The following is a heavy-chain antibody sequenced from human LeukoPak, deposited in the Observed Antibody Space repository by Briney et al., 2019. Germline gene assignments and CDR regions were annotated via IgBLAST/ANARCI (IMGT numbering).Heavy chain of an antibody. CDR3: AREASYSSSWATFDY. V-gene: IGHV3-48*01. CDR1: GFTFSSYG. CDR2: ISSSGSTI. Sequence: SGGSLRLSCAASGFTFSSYGMHWVRQAPGKGLEWVSFISSSGSTIYYADSVKGRFTISRDIAKNSLFLQMNSLRAEDTAVYYCAREASYSSSWATFDYWGQGTLVTVSS. J-gene: IGHJ4*02. D-gene: IGHD6-13*01.